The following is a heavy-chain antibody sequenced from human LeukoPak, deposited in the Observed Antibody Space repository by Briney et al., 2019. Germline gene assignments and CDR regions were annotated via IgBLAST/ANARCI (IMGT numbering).Heavy chain of an antibody. J-gene: IGHJ4*02. D-gene: IGHD3-3*01. CDR3: TATGEDFWSGYYLDY. CDR1: GYTFTGYY. V-gene: IGHV1-2*02. Sequence: ASVKVSCKASGYTFTGYYMHWVRQAPGEGLEWMGWINPNSGGTNYAQKFQGRGTMTRDTSISTAYMELSRLRSDDTAVYYCTATGEDFWSGYYLDYWGQGTLVTVSS. CDR2: INPNSGGT.